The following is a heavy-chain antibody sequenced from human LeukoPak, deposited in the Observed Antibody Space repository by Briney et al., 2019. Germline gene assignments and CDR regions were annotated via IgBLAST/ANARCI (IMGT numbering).Heavy chain of an antibody. CDR3: ARDSSGYYTAGY. CDR2: IYHSGRT. Sequence: SETLSLTCTVSGYSISSGYYWGWIRQPPGKGLEWIGSIYHSGRTYYNPSLKSRVTISVDTSKNQCSLKLSSVTAADTAVYYCARDSSGYYTAGYWGQGTLVTVSS. D-gene: IGHD3-22*01. V-gene: IGHV4-38-2*02. CDR1: GYSISSGYY. J-gene: IGHJ4*02.